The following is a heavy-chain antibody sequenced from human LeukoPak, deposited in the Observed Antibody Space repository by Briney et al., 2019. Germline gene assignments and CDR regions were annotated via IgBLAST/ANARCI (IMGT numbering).Heavy chain of an antibody. D-gene: IGHD3-22*01. CDR3: ARSYGDYYDSSGYYQQYVDY. J-gene: IGHJ4*02. CDR1: GFTFSSYS. CDR2: ISSSSSYI. Sequence: GGSLRRSCAASGFTFSSYSMNWVRQAPGKGLEWGSSISSSSSYIYYADSVKGRFTISRDNAKNALYLQMNRLRAEDTAVYYCARSYGDYYDSSGYYQQYVDYWGQGTLVTVSS. V-gene: IGHV3-21*01.